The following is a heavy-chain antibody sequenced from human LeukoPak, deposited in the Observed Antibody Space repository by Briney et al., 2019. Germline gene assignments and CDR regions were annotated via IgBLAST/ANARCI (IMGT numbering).Heavy chain of an antibody. V-gene: IGHV4-39*01. Sequence: SETLSLTCTVSGGSISSSNYYWGWIRLPPGKGLEWIGSIYYSGSTYYNPSLKSRVTISVDTSKNQFSLKLSSVTAADTAVYYCARHASLYDSSGYYVALDYWGQGTLVTVSS. J-gene: IGHJ4*02. CDR3: ARHASLYDSSGYYVALDY. D-gene: IGHD3-22*01. CDR1: GGSISSSNYY. CDR2: IYYSGST.